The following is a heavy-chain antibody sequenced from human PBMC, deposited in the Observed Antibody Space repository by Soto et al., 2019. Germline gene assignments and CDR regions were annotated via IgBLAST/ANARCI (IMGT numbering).Heavy chain of an antibody. CDR1: GGSISSGGYS. CDR3: ARVVTMVRGVYWFDP. J-gene: IGHJ5*02. Sequence: SETLSLTCAVSGGSISSGGYSWSWIRQPPGKGLEWIGYIYHSGRTYYNPSLKSRVTISVDRSKNQFSLKLSSVTAADTAVYYCARVVTMVRGVYWFDPWGQGTLVTVSS. CDR2: IYHSGRT. D-gene: IGHD3-10*01. V-gene: IGHV4-30-2*01.